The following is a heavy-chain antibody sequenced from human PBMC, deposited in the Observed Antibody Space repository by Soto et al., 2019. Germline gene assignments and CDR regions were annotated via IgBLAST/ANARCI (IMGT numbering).Heavy chain of an antibody. J-gene: IGHJ6*01. Sequence: GSSVKVSCKASGYSFTDYHIHWVRQAPGQGLEWLGRINPKSGGTSTAQKFQGWVTMTTDTSISTASMELTRLTSDDTAIYYCARGDYTDCSQCVCSFFYYHDMDVWG. CDR3: ARGDYTDCSQCVCSFFYYHDMDV. CDR2: INPKSGGT. D-gene: IGHD3-3*01. V-gene: IGHV1-2*04. CDR1: GYSFTDYH.